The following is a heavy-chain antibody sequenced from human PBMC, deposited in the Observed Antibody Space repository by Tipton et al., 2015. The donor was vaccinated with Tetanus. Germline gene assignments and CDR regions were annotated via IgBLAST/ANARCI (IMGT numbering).Heavy chain of an antibody. J-gene: IGHJ4*02. Sequence: TLSLTCTVSGGSISSYYWSWIRQPPGKGLEWIGEINHSGSTNHNPSLKRRVTISVDRSKNQFSLELSSVTAADTAVYYCASGSGSYYPDFWGQGTLVAVSS. D-gene: IGHD1-26*01. CDR3: ASGSGSYYPDF. CDR2: INHSGST. CDR1: GGSISSYY. V-gene: IGHV4-34*01.